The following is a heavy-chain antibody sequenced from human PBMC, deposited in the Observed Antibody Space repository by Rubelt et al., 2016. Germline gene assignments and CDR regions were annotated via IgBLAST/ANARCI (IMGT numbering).Heavy chain of an antibody. CDR3: VSPGKEEWFSFDH. CDR1: GGSFSGYY. Sequence: QVQLQQWGAGLLKPSETLSLTCAVYGGSFSGYYWTWIRRPPGKGLEWIGSTSYSGSTYYNPSLKSRVTISVDTSNDQFSLGLGSVTAADTAVYYRVSPGKEEWFSFDHWGQGTLVTGSS. D-gene: IGHD3-3*01. J-gene: IGHJ4*02. CDR2: TSYSGST. V-gene: IGHV4-34*01.